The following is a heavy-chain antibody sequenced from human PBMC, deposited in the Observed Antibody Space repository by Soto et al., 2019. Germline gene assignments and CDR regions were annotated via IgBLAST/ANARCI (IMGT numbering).Heavy chain of an antibody. D-gene: IGHD2-2*01. CDR1: GFTFGSYW. J-gene: IGHJ3*02. Sequence: HPGGSLRLSCAASGFTFGSYWMHWVRQAPGKGLVWVSGLNNDGSSTRYADSVKGRFTISRDNAKNTLYLQMNSLRAEDTAVYYCARTLYTEYKDIVVVPAADDAFDIWGQGTMVTVSS. V-gene: IGHV3-74*01. CDR2: LNNDGSST. CDR3: ARTLYTEYKDIVVVPAADDAFDI.